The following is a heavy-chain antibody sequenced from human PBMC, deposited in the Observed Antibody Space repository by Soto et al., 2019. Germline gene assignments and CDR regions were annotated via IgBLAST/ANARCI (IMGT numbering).Heavy chain of an antibody. CDR2: IDPKSGGT. J-gene: IGHJ4*02. CDR1: GPTFIAYY. Sequence: QLVQSGAEVKKPGASVRVSCKTSGPTFIAYYIHWVRQAPGQGLEWMGWIDPKSGGTTYEQKFLGRVTMTRDTSINTAYMDLNRLTSDDTAVYYCARVSVGVPEWGQGTLITVSS. D-gene: IGHD1-26*01. V-gene: IGHV1-2*02. CDR3: ARVSVGVPE.